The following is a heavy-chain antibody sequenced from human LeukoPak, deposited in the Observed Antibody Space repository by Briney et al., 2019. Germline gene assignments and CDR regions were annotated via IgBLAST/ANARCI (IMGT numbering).Heavy chain of an antibody. CDR2: ISYDGSNK. CDR3: ARCKGSSGLDYYYYYGMDV. V-gene: IGHV3-30-3*01. Sequence: GSLRLSCAASGFTFSSYAMHWVRQAPGKGLEWVAVISYDGSNKYYADSVKGRFTISRDNSKNTLYLQMNSLRAEDTAVYYCARCKGSSGLDYYYYYGMDVWGQGTTVTVSS. D-gene: IGHD6-19*01. J-gene: IGHJ6*02. CDR1: GFTFSSYA.